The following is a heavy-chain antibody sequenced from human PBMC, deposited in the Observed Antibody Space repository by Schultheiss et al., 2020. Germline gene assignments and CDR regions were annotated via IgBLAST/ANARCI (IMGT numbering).Heavy chain of an antibody. CDR2: ISYDGSNK. CDR3: AKAYYYDSSGYQSYYFDY. J-gene: IGHJ4*02. V-gene: IGHV3-30-3*01. D-gene: IGHD3-22*01. CDR1: GFTFSSYA. Sequence: GGSLRLSCAASGFTFSSYAMSWVRQAPGKGLEWVAVISYDGSNKYYADSVKGRFTISRDNSKNTLYLQMNSLRAEDTALYYCAKAYYYDSSGYQSYYFDYWGQGTLVTVSS.